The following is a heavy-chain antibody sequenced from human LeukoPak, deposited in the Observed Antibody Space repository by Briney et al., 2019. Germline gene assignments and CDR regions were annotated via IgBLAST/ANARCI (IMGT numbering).Heavy chain of an antibody. D-gene: IGHD3-3*01. CDR3: ARHNYYHFWSTLNWFDP. CDR2: VYHGGST. Sequence: PSETLSLTCTIFGSSISDNYYWGWIRRPPGKGLEWIGSVYHGGSTYYNPSLKSRVTLSVDTSNNHFSLKLRSVTAADTAVYYCARHNYYHFWSTLNWFDPWGQGTLVTVSS. CDR1: GSSISDNYY. V-gene: IGHV4-38-2*02. J-gene: IGHJ5*02.